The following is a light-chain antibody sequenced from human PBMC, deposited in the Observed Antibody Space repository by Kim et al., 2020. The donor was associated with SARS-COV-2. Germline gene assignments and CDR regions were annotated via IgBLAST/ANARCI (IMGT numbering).Light chain of an antibody. Sequence: QLTQSPSSLSASVGDTVTITCRASQDISDYVAWYQQKPGTAPNLLIFAASTLRRGVPARFSGRRSVTDFTLTISGLQPEDFATYYCQQLNFYPRTFGPGTKVDIK. CDR2: AAS. V-gene: IGKV1-9*01. J-gene: IGKJ3*01. CDR1: QDISDY. CDR3: QQLNFYPRT.